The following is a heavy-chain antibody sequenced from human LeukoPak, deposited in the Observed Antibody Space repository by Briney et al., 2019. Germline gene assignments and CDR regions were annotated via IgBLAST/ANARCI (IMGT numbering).Heavy chain of an antibody. Sequence: KISCKVSGYTFTSYGISWVRQAPGQGLEWMGGIIPIFGTANYAQKFQGRVTITADESTSTAYMELSSLRSEDTAVYYCARSPPIAYYDFWSGPLDYWGQGTLVTVSS. CDR1: GYTFTSYG. CDR2: IIPIFGTA. D-gene: IGHD3-3*01. J-gene: IGHJ4*02. V-gene: IGHV1-69*01. CDR3: ARSPPIAYYDFWSGPLDY.